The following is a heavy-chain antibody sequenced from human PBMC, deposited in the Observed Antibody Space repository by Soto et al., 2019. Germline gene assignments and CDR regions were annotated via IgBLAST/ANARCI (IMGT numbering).Heavy chain of an antibody. CDR3: ARHAFGSGWYLYYFDY. CDR1: GGSISSSRYY. Sequence: SETLSLTCTVSGGSISSSRYYWVWIRQPPGKGLEWIGSIYYSGSTYYNPSLKSRVTISVDTSKNQFSLKLSSVTAADTAVYYCARHAFGSGWYLYYFDYWGQGTLVTVS. V-gene: IGHV4-39*01. J-gene: IGHJ4*02. D-gene: IGHD6-19*01. CDR2: IYYSGST.